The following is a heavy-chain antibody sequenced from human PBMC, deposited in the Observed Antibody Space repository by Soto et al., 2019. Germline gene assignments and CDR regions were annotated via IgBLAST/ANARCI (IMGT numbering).Heavy chain of an antibody. D-gene: IGHD6-6*01. CDR2: IIPILGIA. J-gene: IGHJ3*02. CDR3: ARAAGSSASLAFDI. CDR1: GGTFSSYT. Sequence: QVQLVQSGAEVTKPGSSVKVSCKASGGTFSSYTISWVRQSPGQGLEWMGRIIPILGIANYAQKFQGSVTITADKSTSKAYMELSRLRSEDTAVYYCARAAGSSASLAFDIWGQGTMVTVSS. V-gene: IGHV1-69*02.